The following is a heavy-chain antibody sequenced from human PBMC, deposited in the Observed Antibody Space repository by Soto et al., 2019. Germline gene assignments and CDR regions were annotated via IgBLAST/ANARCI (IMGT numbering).Heavy chain of an antibody. CDR2: IYYSGST. CDR1: GGSISSGDYY. CDR3: ARALSRYYGSGSYLGG. D-gene: IGHD3-10*01. Sequence: QVQLQESGPGLVKPSQTLSLTCTVSGGSISSGDYYWSWIRQPPGKGLEWIGYIYYSGSTYYNPSLKRRVTISVDTSKNQFSLKLSSVTAADTAVYYCARALSRYYGSGSYLGGWGQGTLVTVSS. V-gene: IGHV4-30-4*01. J-gene: IGHJ4*02.